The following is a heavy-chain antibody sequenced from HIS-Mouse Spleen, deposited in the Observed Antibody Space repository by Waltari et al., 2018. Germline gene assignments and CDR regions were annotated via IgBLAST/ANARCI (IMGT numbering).Heavy chain of an antibody. Sequence: QVQLVQSGAEVKKPGASVKVSCKASGYTFTSYDIHWVRQATGQGLRWMGWMNPNSGRKGDEKKVQGRVTITRNTSISTAYMELSSLRSEDTAVYYCARVYYDFWSGYYYWGQGTLVTVSS. CDR3: ARVYYDFWSGYYY. D-gene: IGHD3-3*01. J-gene: IGHJ4*02. V-gene: IGHV1-8*01. CDR2: MNPNSGRK. CDR1: GYTFTSYD.